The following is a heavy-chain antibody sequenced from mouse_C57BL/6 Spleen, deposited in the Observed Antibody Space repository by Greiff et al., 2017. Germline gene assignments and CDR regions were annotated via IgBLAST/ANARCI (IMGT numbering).Heavy chain of an antibody. D-gene: IGHD1-1*01. J-gene: IGHJ1*03. CDR2: IYPGDGDT. CDR1: GYAFSSSW. CDR3: ARSGTTVVGGYWYFDV. Sequence: VQLQQSGPELVKPGASVKISCKASGYAFSSSWMNWVKQRPGKGLEWIGRIYPGDGDTNYNGKFKGKATLTADKSSSTAYMQLSSLTSEDSAVYFCARSGTTVVGGYWYFDVWGTGTTVTVSS. V-gene: IGHV1-82*01.